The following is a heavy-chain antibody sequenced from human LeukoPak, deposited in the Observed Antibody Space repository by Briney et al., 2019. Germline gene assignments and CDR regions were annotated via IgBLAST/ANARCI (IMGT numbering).Heavy chain of an antibody. CDR1: GFTFSSYW. J-gene: IGHJ4*02. V-gene: IGHV3-20*04. D-gene: IGHD2-15*01. CDR2: INWNGGST. Sequence: GSLRLSCAASGFTFSSYWMHWVRQAPGKGLEWVSGINWNGGSTGYADSVKGRFTISRDNAKNSLYLQMNSLRAEDTALYYCARSVAASRDYWGQGTLLTVSS. CDR3: ARSVAASRDY.